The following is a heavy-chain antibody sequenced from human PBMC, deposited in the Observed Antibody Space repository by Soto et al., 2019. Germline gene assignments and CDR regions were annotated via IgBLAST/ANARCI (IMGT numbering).Heavy chain of an antibody. V-gene: IGHV1-3*01. Sequence: ASVKVSCKASGYTFTSYAMHWVRQAPGQRLEWMGWINAGNGNTKYSQKFQGRVTITRDTSASTAYMELSSLRSEDTAVYYCARADMVRGVPNWFDPSGQGTLVTVSS. CDR2: INAGNGNT. J-gene: IGHJ5*02. D-gene: IGHD3-10*01. CDR3: ARADMVRGVPNWFDP. CDR1: GYTFTSYA.